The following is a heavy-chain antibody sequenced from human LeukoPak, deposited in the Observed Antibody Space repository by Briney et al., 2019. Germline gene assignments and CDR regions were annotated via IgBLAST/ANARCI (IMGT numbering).Heavy chain of an antibody. CDR3: ASFRSVTKVRGGRDY. J-gene: IGHJ4*02. CDR2: INHSGST. V-gene: IGHV4-34*01. Sequence: SETLSLTCAVYGGSFTSSYWSWVRLPPGKGLEWHGEINHSGSTNYNPSLNSRVTRSVDTSKNQLSLKLSSVTAAGTAVYYRASFRSVTKVRGGRDYWGQGTLVTVSS. D-gene: IGHD3-10*01. CDR1: GGSFTSSY.